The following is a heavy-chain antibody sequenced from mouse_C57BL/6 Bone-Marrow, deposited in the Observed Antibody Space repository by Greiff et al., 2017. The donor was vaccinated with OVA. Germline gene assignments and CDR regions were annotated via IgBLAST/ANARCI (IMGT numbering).Heavy chain of an antibody. J-gene: IGHJ4*01. CDR2: INSDGGST. CDR3: PSYSSGTGAMDY. V-gene: IGHV5-2*01. Sequence: EVQLVESGGGLVQPGESLKLSCESNEYEFPSHDMSWVRKTPEKRLELVAAINSDGGSTYYPDTMERRFIISRDNTKKTLYLQMSSLRSEDTALYYCPSYSSGTGAMDYWGQGTSVTVSS. CDR1: EYEFPSHD. D-gene: IGHD3-2*02.